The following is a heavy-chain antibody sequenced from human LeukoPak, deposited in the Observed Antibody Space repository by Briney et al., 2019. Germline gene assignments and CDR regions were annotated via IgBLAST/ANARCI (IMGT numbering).Heavy chain of an antibody. Sequence: SCKASGGTFSIYAMHWVRQAPGKGLEWVAVISYDGSNKYYADSVKGRFTISRDNSKNTLYLQMNSLRAEDTAVYYCASPKGYYDSSGYYDSDYWGQGTLVTVSS. CDR1: GGTFSIYA. D-gene: IGHD3-22*01. V-gene: IGHV3-30-3*01. J-gene: IGHJ4*02. CDR2: ISYDGSNK. CDR3: ASPKGYYDSSGYYDSDY.